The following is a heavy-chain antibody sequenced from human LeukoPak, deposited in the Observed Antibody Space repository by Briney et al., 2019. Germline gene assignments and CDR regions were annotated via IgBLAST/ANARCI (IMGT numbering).Heavy chain of an antibody. CDR2: IYPDDSDT. J-gene: IGHJ3*02. V-gene: IGHV5-51*01. Sequence: GESLKISCKTSGYSFTSFWIGWVRQVPGKGLEWMGLIYPDDSDTRYSPSLEGQVTISADKSISTAYLQWSSLKASDTAMYYCARRNLNYGDYVEGNDAFDIWGQGTMVTVSS. CDR3: ARRNLNYGDYVEGNDAFDI. CDR1: GYSFTSFW. D-gene: IGHD4-17*01.